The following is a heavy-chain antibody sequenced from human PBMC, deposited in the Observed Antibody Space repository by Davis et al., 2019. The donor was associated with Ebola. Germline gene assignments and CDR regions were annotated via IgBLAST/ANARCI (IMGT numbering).Heavy chain of an antibody. D-gene: IGHD2-21*01. CDR3: ARKDCFGDCHLFAE. CDR1: GYTFNSYG. J-gene: IGHJ4*02. Sequence: ASVKVSCKASGYTFNSYGISWVRQRPGQGLEWMGWINTGTGGTNFAQKFQGRVTMARDTLTGTVYMELTNLREDDSALYYCARKDCFGDCHLFAEWGQGTLVSVSS. CDR2: INTGTGGT. V-gene: IGHV1-18*01.